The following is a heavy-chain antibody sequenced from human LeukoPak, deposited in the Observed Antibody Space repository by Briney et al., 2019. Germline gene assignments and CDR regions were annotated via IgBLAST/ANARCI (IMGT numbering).Heavy chain of an antibody. V-gene: IGHV3-74*01. CDR3: ARDKYGGNSNAFDI. J-gene: IGHJ3*02. D-gene: IGHD4-23*01. Sequence: GGSLRLSCAASGFTFSSYWMGWVRQVPGKGPVWVSRIGTDGSGAAYADYERGRFTISRDNAKNTLYLQMNSVRAEDTAVYYCARDKYGGNSNAFDIWGQGTLVAVSS. CDR2: IGTDGSGA. CDR1: GFTFSSYW.